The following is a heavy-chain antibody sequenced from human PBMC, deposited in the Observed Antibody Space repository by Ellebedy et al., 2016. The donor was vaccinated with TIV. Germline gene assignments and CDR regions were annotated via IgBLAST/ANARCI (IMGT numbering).Heavy chain of an antibody. V-gene: IGHV4-39*01. CDR1: GGSVSSSSYY. CDR3: ARLPVFWSGYYSGPKYFDY. Sequence: MPSETLSLTCTVSGGSVSSSSYYWAWIRQPPGKGLEWIGSIYYSGSTYYSPSLKSRVTISVDTSKNQFSLKLSSVPAADTAVYYCARLPVFWSGYYSGPKYFDYWGQGTLVTVSS. CDR2: IYYSGST. J-gene: IGHJ4*02. D-gene: IGHD3-3*01.